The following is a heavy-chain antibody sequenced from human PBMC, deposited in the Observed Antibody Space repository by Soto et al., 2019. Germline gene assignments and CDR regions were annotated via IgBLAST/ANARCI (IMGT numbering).Heavy chain of an antibody. CDR3: ARGGYYDILTCKIHQAHFDY. CDR2: INPNSGGT. D-gene: IGHD3-9*01. CDR1: GYTFTGYY. V-gene: IGHV1-2*04. Sequence: GASVKVSCKASGYTFTGYYMHWVRHAPGQGLEWMGWINPNSGGTNYAQKFQGWVTMTRDTSISTAYMELSRLRSDDTAVYYCARGGYYDILTCKIHQAHFDYWGQGTLVTVSS. J-gene: IGHJ4*02.